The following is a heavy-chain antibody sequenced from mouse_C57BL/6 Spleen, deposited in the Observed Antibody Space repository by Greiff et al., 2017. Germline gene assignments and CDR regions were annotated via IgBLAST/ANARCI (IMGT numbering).Heavy chain of an antibody. D-gene: IGHD2-4*01. CDR1: GYTFTSYW. J-gene: IGHJ3*01. V-gene: IGHV1-55*01. CDR3: ARGLDVAY. Sequence: QVQLQPPGAELVKPGASVKMSCKASGYTFTSYWITWVKQRPGQGLEWIGDIYPGSGSTNYTEKFKSKDTRTIDTSSSTAYMQLSSLTSEDSAVYYCARGLDVAYWGQGTLVTVSA. CDR2: IYPGSGST.